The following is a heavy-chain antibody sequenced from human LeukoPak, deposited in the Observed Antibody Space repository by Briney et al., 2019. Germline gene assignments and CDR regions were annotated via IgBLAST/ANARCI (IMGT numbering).Heavy chain of an antibody. CDR3: ARDIPYTCYVGPVDL. J-gene: IGHJ5*02. D-gene: IGHD2/OR15-2a*01. CDR1: GYTFTGYY. CDR2: INPNSGGT. V-gene: IGHV1-2*02. Sequence: ASVKVSCKASGYTFTGYYMHWVRQAPGQGLEWMGWINPNSGGTNYAQKFQGRVTMTRDTSISTAYMELSSLRSDDTAVYYCARDIPYTCYVGPVDLWGQGTLVTVSS.